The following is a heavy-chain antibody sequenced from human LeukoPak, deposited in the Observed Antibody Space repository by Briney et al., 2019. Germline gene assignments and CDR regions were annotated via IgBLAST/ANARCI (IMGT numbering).Heavy chain of an antibody. CDR2: ISAYNGNT. V-gene: IGHV1-18*01. J-gene: IGHJ4*02. CDR3: ARENYGDEAVDY. Sequence: ASVKVSCKASGYTFTSYGISWVRQAPGQGLEWMGWISAYNGNTDYAQKLQGRVTMTTDTSTSTAYMELRSLRSDDTAVYYCARENYGDEAVDYWGQGTLVTVSS. D-gene: IGHD4-17*01. CDR1: GYTFTSYG.